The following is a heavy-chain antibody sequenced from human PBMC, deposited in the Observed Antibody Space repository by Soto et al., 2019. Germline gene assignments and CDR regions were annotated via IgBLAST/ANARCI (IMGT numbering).Heavy chain of an antibody. Sequence: SETLSLTCTVSGGSISSGGYYWSWIRQHPGKGLEWIGYIYYSGSTYYNPSLKGRVTISVDTSKNQFSLKLSSVTAADTAVYYCARRAKMSNWFDPWGQGTLVTVSS. CDR3: ARRAKMSNWFDP. CDR2: IYYSGST. CDR1: GGSISSGGYY. V-gene: IGHV4-31*03. J-gene: IGHJ5*02.